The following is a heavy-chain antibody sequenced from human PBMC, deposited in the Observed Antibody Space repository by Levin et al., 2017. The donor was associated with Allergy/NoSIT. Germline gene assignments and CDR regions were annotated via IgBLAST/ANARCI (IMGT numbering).Heavy chain of an antibody. V-gene: IGHV3-74*01. Sequence: PGGSLRLSCAASGFTFSSYWMHWVRQAPGKGLVWVSRINSDGSSTSYADSVKGRFTISRDNAKNTLYLQMNSLRAEDTAVYYCARTGNYYGSGSTTVKYYYYYYMDVWGKGTTVTVSS. D-gene: IGHD3-10*01. J-gene: IGHJ6*03. CDR1: GFTFSSYW. CDR2: INSDGSST. CDR3: ARTGNYYGSGSTTVKYYYYYYMDV.